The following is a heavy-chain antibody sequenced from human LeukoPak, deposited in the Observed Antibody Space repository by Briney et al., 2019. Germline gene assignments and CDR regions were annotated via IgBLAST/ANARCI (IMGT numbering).Heavy chain of an antibody. V-gene: IGHV4-61*02. CDR2: IYTSGRT. CDR3: ARIAAAGTGFDY. CDR1: GGSISSGSYY. J-gene: IGHJ4*02. D-gene: IGHD6-13*01. Sequence: SETLSLTCTVSGGSISSGSYYWSWIRQPAGKGLEWIGRIYTSGRTNYNPSLKSRVTVSVDTSKNQFSLKMTSVTAADTAVYYCARIAAAGTGFDYWGQGTLVTVSS.